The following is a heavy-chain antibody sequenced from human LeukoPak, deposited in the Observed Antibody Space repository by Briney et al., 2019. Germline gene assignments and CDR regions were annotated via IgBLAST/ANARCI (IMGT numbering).Heavy chain of an antibody. CDR3: ARGDDILTGYYPFDY. Sequence: SETLSLTCTVSGGSVSSGSYYWSWIRQPPGKGLEWIGYIYYSGSTNYNPSLKSRVTISVDTSKNQFSLKLSSVTAADTAVYYCARGDDILTGYYPFDYWGQGTLVNVSS. V-gene: IGHV4-61*01. J-gene: IGHJ4*02. D-gene: IGHD3-9*01. CDR1: GGSVSSGSYY. CDR2: IYYSGST.